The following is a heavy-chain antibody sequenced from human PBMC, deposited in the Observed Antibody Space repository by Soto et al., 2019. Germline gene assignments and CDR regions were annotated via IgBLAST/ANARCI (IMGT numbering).Heavy chain of an antibody. Sequence: QVQLVESGGGVVQPGRSLRLSCAASGFTFSSYGLHWVRQAPGKGLEWVAVISYDGSNKYYADSVKGRFTISRDNSKNMLYLQMNSLRAEDTAVYYCAKDAGVYAFDIWGQGTMVTVST. CDR3: AKDAGVYAFDI. CDR1: GFTFSSYG. CDR2: ISYDGSNK. J-gene: IGHJ3*02. V-gene: IGHV3-30*18.